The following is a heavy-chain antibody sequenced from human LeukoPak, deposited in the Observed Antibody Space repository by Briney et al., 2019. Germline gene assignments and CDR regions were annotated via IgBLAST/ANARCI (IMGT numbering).Heavy chain of an antibody. CDR2: IKQDGSEK. D-gene: IGHD3-10*01. CDR1: GFTFRTYG. Sequence: GGSLRLSCAASGFTFRTYGMHWVRQAPGKGLEWVANIKQDGSEKYYVDSVKGRFTISGDNAKNSLYLQMNSLRAEDTAVYYCARDRWFGELYYWGQGTLVTVSS. J-gene: IGHJ4*02. V-gene: IGHV3-7*01. CDR3: ARDRWFGELYY.